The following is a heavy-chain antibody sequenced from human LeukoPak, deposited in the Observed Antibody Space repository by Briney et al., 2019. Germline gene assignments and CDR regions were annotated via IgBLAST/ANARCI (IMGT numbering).Heavy chain of an antibody. V-gene: IGHV5-51*01. Sequence: GESLKISCKGSGYSFTSYWIGWVRPMPGKGLAWMGIIYPGDSDTRYSPSFQGQVTISADKSISTAYLQWSSLKASDTAMYYCARRHCSSTSCYDFDYWGQGTLVTVSS. J-gene: IGHJ4*02. CDR2: IYPGDSDT. CDR3: ARRHCSSTSCYDFDY. D-gene: IGHD2-2*01. CDR1: GYSFTSYW.